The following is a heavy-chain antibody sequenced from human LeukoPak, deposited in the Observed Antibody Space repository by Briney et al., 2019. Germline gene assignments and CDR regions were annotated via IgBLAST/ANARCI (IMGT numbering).Heavy chain of an antibody. Sequence: ASVKVSCKASGYTFTGYYMHWVRQAPGQGLEWMGWTNPNSGGTNYAQKFQGRVTMTRDTSISTAYMELSRLRSDDTAVYYCARAGDSSGYSDYWGQGTLVTVSS. V-gene: IGHV1-2*02. CDR1: GYTFTGYY. CDR2: TNPNSGGT. J-gene: IGHJ4*02. CDR3: ARAGDSSGYSDY. D-gene: IGHD3-22*01.